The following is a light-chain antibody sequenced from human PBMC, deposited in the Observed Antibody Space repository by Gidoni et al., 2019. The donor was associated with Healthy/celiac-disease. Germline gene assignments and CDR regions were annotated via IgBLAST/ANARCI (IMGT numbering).Light chain of an antibody. V-gene: IGKV1-9*01. CDR3: QQLNSYPRT. Sequence: DIQLTQSPSFLSASVGDRVTITCRASQGISSYLAWYQQKPGKAPKLLIYAASTLQSGVPSRFSGSGSRTEFTLTISSLQPEDFATYYCQQLNSYPRTFGQGTKLEIK. CDR2: AAS. CDR1: QGISSY. J-gene: IGKJ2*02.